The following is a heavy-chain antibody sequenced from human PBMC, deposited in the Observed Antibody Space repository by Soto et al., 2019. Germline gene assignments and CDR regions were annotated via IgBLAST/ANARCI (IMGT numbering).Heavy chain of an antibody. J-gene: IGHJ1*01. CDR1: GYTFTSYY. V-gene: IGHV1-46*01. Sequence: QVQLVQSGAEVKKPGASVKVSCKASGYTFTSYYMHWVRQAPGQGLEWMGIINPSGGSTSYAQKFQGRVTMTRDTSTSTVYMELSSLRSGDTALYYCARSNSGSYEYLQHWGQGTVVTVSS. CDR3: ARSNSGSYEYLQH. CDR2: INPSGGST. D-gene: IGHD3-10*01.